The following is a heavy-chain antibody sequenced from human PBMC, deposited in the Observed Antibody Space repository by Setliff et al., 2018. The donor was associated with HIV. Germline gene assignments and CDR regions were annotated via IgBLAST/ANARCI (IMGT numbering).Heavy chain of an antibody. CDR2: IKPNSGGT. Sequence: ASVKVSCKASGYTFTDYYMHWVRQAPGQGLEWMGWIKPNSGGTNYAQKFQGRVTMTRDTSISTAYMGLSRLRSDDTAVYYCARDHGMWDYGGNFLLREYFHHWGQGTLVTVSS. V-gene: IGHV1-2*02. CDR1: GYTFTDYY. CDR3: ARDHGMWDYGGNFLLREYFHH. J-gene: IGHJ1*01. D-gene: IGHD4-17*01.